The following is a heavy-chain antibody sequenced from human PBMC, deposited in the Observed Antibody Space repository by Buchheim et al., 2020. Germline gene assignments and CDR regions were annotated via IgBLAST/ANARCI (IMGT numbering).Heavy chain of an antibody. Sequence: EVQLVDSGGGLVQPGGSLRLPCAASGFTFNNYEMNWVRQAPGKGLEWVSYISDSSRTKYYADSVKGRFTVSRDNGTNSLYLQMNSLRAEDTAVYYCARGRDDNSGYFDYWGQGTL. CDR3: ARGRDDNSGYFDY. CDR1: GFTFNNYE. D-gene: IGHD3-22*01. CDR2: ISDSSRTK. V-gene: IGHV3-48*03. J-gene: IGHJ4*02.